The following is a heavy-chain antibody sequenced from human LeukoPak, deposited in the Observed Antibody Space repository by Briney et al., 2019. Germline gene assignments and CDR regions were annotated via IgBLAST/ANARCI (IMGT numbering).Heavy chain of an antibody. CDR1: GFTFSDYY. CDR3: ARDARQILYYYDSSGYYPNDY. V-gene: IGHV3-11*04. Sequence: GGSLRLSCAASGFTFSDYYMSWLRQAPGKGLEWVSYISSSGSTIYYADSVKGRFTISRDNAKNSLYLQMNSLRAEDTAVYYCARDARQILYYYDSSGYYPNDYWGQGTLVTVSS. CDR2: ISSSGSTI. J-gene: IGHJ4*02. D-gene: IGHD3-22*01.